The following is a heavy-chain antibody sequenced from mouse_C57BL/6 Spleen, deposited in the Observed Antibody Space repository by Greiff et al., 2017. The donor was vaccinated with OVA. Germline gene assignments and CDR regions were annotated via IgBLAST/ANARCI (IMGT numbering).Heavy chain of an antibody. D-gene: IGHD3-1*01. J-gene: IGHJ4*01. Sequence: EVKLMESEGGLVQPGSSMKLSCTASGFTFSDYYMAWVRQVPEKGLEWVANINYDGSSTYYLDSLKSRFIISRDNAKNILYLQMSSLKSEDTATYYCARDDRGYAMDYWGQGTSVTVSS. CDR3: ARDDRGYAMDY. V-gene: IGHV5-16*01. CDR1: GFTFSDYY. CDR2: INYDGSST.